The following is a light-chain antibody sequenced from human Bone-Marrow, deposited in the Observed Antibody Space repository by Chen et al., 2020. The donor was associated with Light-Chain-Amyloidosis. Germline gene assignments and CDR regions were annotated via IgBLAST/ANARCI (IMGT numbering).Light chain of an antibody. Sequence: SSELTQDPAVSVALRQTVTITCQGDSLRNYYPSWYQHKPGQAPVLVFHAYNKRPSGIPDRFSGSSSGTTASLTITGAQAEDEAVYYCNSRDTSGNHLLFGGGTQLTVL. J-gene: IGLJ3*02. CDR1: SLRNYY. CDR2: AYN. V-gene: IGLV3-19*01. CDR3: NSRDTSGNHLL.